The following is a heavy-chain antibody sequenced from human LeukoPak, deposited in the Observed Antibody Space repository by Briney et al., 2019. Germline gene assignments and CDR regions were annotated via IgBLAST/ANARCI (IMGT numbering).Heavy chain of an antibody. V-gene: IGHV4-59*11. CDR1: GGSISRHF. CDR3: ARLLDNDSSGDPDTFDM. CDR2: IHYSGRT. Sequence: PSETLSLTCSVSGGSISRHFWSWIRQPPGKGLDWIASIHYSGRTKYNPSLQSRVTISIDTSENNFSMKLTSVTAADTAVYYCARLLDNDSSGDPDTFDMWGQGTVVSVSS. J-gene: IGHJ3*02. D-gene: IGHD3-22*01.